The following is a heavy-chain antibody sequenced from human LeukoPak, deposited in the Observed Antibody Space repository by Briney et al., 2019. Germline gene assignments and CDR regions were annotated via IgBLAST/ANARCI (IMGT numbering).Heavy chain of an antibody. J-gene: IGHJ3*01. CDR3: ATGDRVEMATILY. V-gene: IGHV1-24*01. CDR1: GYTLTELS. D-gene: IGHD5-24*01. CDR2: FDPEDGET. Sequence: ASVKVSCKVSGYTLTELSMHWVRQAPGKGLEWMGGFDPEDGETIYAQKFQGRVTMTEDTSTDAAYMELSSLRSEDTAVYYCATGDRVEMATILYWGQGTMVTVSS.